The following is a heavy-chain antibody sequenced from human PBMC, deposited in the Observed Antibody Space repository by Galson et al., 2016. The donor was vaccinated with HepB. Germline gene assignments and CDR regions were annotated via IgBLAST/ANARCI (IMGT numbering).Heavy chain of an antibody. CDR3: ARFSSRVGATFLLCDY. Sequence: SVKVSCKASGYTFTSYDISWVRQAPGQGLEWMGWISAYNGHTKYAQKFQGRVTMTTDTSTSTAYMELRSLRSDDTAVYYCARFSSRVGATFLLCDYWGQGTLVTVSS. J-gene: IGHJ4*02. CDR2: ISAYNGHT. CDR1: GYTFTSYD. V-gene: IGHV1-18*04. D-gene: IGHD1-26*01.